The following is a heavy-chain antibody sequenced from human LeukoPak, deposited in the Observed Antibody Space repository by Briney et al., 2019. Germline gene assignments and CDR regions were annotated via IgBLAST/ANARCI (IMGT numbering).Heavy chain of an antibody. Sequence: GASVKVSCKASGYTFTSYYMHWVRQAPGQGLEWMGIINPSGGSTTYAQKFQGRVTITRDTSTTTVYMELSSLRSEDTAVYYCAREGEWELEVIGGYWGQGTLVTVSS. CDR2: INPSGGST. J-gene: IGHJ4*02. CDR3: AREGEWELEVIGGY. CDR1: GYTFTSYY. D-gene: IGHD1-26*01. V-gene: IGHV1-46*01.